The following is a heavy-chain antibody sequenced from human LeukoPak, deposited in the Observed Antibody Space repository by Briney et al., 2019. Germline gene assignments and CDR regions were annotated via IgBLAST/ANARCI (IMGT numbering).Heavy chain of an antibody. CDR2: IKQGGSEK. D-gene: IGHD2-15*01. V-gene: IGHV3-7*01. J-gene: IGHJ4*02. CDR1: GFTFSSYS. CDR3: ASTSRYCSGGSCTPFDY. Sequence: GGSLRLSCAASGFTFSSYSMSWVRQAPGKGLEWVANIKQGGSEKYYVDSVKGRFTISRDNAKNSLYLQMNSLRAEDTAVYYCASTSRYCSGGSCTPFDYWGQGTLVTVSS.